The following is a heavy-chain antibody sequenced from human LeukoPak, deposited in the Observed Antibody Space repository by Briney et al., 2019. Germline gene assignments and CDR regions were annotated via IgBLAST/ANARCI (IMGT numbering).Heavy chain of an antibody. J-gene: IGHJ4*02. CDR2: ISYSGST. CDR3: ARGGEGYNYVY. D-gene: IGHD5-24*01. Sequence: SETLSLTCTVSGGSISSRSYYWGWIRQPPGKGLEWIGYISYSGSTHYNPSLKSRATISADTSKNQFSLKLTSMTAADTAVYHCARGGEGYNYVYWGQGTLVTVSS. CDR1: GGSISSRSYY. V-gene: IGHV4-30-4*08.